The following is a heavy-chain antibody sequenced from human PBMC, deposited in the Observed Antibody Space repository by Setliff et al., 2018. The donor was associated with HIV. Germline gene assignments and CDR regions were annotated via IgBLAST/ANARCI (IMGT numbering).Heavy chain of an antibody. J-gene: IGHJ6*02. V-gene: IGHV1-69*06. CDR3: ARPQWELGVDYYGMDV. CDR2: IVPVFGTTKFA. D-gene: IGHD1-26*01. CDR1: GYTFTSYD. Sequence: GASVKVSCKASGYTFTSYDISWVRQAPGRGLEWIGGIVPVFGTTKFANHAQKFQGRVTITADKSTSTAYMELSSLRSEDTAVYYCARPQWELGVDYYGMDVWGQGTTVTVSS.